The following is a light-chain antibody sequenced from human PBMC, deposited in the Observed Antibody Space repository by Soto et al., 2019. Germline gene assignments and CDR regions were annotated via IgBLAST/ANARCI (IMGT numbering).Light chain of an antibody. Sequence: EIVLTQSPGTLSLSPGERATLSCRASQSVSSSYLAWYQQKPGQAPRLLIYGASSRASGIPDRFSGSGSGTDFPLTISRLEHEDFAVYCCQQYGSSPGTFGPGTKVEIK. CDR2: GAS. CDR3: QQYGSSPGT. J-gene: IGKJ1*01. V-gene: IGKV3-20*01. CDR1: QSVSSSY.